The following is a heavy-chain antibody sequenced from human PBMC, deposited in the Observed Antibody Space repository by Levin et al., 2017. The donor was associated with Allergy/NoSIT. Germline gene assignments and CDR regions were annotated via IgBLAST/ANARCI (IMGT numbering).Heavy chain of an antibody. CDR3: ARETRWIQLWLGDNWFDP. CDR1: GFTFSSYA. J-gene: IGHJ5*02. Sequence: SCAASGFTFSSYAMHWVRQAPGKGLEWVAVISYDGSNKYYADSVKGRFTISRDNSKNTLYLQMNSLRAEDTAVYYCARETRWIQLWLGDNWFDPWGQGTLVTVSS. V-gene: IGHV3-30*04. CDR2: ISYDGSNK. D-gene: IGHD5-18*01.